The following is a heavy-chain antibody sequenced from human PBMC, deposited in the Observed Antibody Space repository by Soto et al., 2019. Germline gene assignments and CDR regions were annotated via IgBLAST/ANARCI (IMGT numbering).Heavy chain of an antibody. CDR1: GGTFSSYA. Sequence: QVQLVQSGAEVKKPGSSVKVSCKASGGTFSSYAISWVRQAPGQGLEWMGGIIPIFGTANYAQKFQGRVTITADESTSTAYMELGSLRSEDTAVYYCARWGDIVLRSAWYFDLWGRGTLVTVSS. V-gene: IGHV1-69*12. CDR2: IIPIFGTA. D-gene: IGHD2-8*01. J-gene: IGHJ2*01. CDR3: ARWGDIVLRSAWYFDL.